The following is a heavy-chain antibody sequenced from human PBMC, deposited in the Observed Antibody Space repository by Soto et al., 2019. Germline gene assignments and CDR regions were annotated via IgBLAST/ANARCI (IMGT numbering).Heavy chain of an antibody. J-gene: IGHJ6*02. CDR3: ARAKRTVTTTTDYYYGMDV. CDR2: IYPGDSDT. V-gene: IGHV5-51*01. D-gene: IGHD4-4*01. CDR1: GYSFTTYW. Sequence: GESLKISCKASGYSFTTYWIAWVRQMPGKGLEWMGIIYPGDSDTKYSPSFQGQVTISADKSISTAYLQWSSLKASDTAMYYCARAKRTVTTTTDYYYGMDVWGQGTTVTVS.